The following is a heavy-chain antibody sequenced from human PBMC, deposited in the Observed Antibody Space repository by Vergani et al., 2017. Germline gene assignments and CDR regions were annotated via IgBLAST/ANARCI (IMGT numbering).Heavy chain of an antibody. Sequence: QVQLVQSGAEVKKPGASVKVSCKASGYTFTSYGISWVRQAPGQGLEWMGWISAYNGNTNYAQKLQGRVTMTRDTSTSTAYMELRSLRSDDTAVYYCARMSGPVSYYDILTGYAHAFDSWGQGTMVTVSS. V-gene: IGHV1-18*01. CDR2: ISAYNGNT. J-gene: IGHJ3*02. CDR1: GYTFTSYG. CDR3: ARMSGPVSYYDILTGYAHAFDS. D-gene: IGHD3-9*01.